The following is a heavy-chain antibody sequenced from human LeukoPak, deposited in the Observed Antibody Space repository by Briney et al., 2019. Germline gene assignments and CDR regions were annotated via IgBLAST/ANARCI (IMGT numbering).Heavy chain of an antibody. V-gene: IGHV3-7*01. CDR1: GFTFSSYW. Sequence: GGSLRLSCAASGFTFSSYWMSWVRQAPGKGLEWVANIKQDGSEKYYVDSVKGRFTISRDNAKNSLYLQMNSLRAEDTAVYYCARASLNYYYGMDVWGQGTTVTVSS. CDR2: IKQDGSEK. J-gene: IGHJ6*02. CDR3: ARASLNYYYGMDV.